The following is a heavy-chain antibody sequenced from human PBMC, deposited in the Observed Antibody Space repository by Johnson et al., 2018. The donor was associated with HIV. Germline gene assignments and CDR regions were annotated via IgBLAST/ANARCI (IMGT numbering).Heavy chain of an antibody. Sequence: VQLVESGGGMVRPGGSLRLSCAASGFTFDDYGMSWVRQAPGKGLEWVSGINWNGANTRYADSVKGRFTISRDNVKNSLYLQMSSLRAEDTAFYYCARDLVGAGGFDIWGQGTMVTVSS. D-gene: IGHD1-26*01. CDR2: INWNGANT. CDR1: GFTFDDYG. CDR3: ARDLVGAGGFDI. J-gene: IGHJ3*02. V-gene: IGHV3-20*04.